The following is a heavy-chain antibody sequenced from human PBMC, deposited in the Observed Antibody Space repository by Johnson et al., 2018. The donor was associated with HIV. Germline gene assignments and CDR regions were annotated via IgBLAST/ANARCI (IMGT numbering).Heavy chain of an antibody. V-gene: IGHV3-30*02. D-gene: IGHD4-23*01. CDR2: IRYDGSNK. CDR1: GFTFSSYG. J-gene: IGHJ3*02. Sequence: VQLVESGGGVVQPGGSLRLSCAASGFTFSSYGMHWVRQAPGKGLEWVAFIRYDGSNKYYADSVKGRFTISRDNSKNTLYLQMNSLRAEDTAVYYCARKTPAHAFDIWGQGTMVTVSS. CDR3: ARKTPAHAFDI.